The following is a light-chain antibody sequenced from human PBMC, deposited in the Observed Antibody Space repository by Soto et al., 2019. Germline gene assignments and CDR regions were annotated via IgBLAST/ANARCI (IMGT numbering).Light chain of an antibody. CDR2: VVS. J-gene: IGLJ2*01. CDR3: SSYTDTSTDVV. CDR1: SSDVGGHNY. Sequence: QSALTQPASVSGSPGQSITISCTGSSSDVGGHNYVSWYQQHPGKAPKLIICVVSNRPSGVSNRFSGSKSGNTASLTISGLQAEDEADYYCSSYTDTSTDVVFGGGTKVTVL. V-gene: IGLV2-14*01.